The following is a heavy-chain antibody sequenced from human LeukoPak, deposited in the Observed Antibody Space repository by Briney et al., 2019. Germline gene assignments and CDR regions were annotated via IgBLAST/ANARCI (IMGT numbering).Heavy chain of an antibody. V-gene: IGHV1-24*01. CDR2: FDPEDGET. CDR1: GYTLTELS. Sequence: GASVKVSCKVSGYTLTELSMNWVRQAPGKGLEWMGGFDPEDGETIYAQKFQGRVTMTEDTSTDTAYMELSSLRSEDTAVYYCATRTVRGGSSSFDYWGQGTLVTVSS. J-gene: IGHJ4*02. D-gene: IGHD3-10*01. CDR3: ATRTVRGGSSSFDY.